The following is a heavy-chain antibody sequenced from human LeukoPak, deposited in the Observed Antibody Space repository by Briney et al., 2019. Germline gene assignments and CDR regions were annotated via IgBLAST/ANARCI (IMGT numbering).Heavy chain of an antibody. D-gene: IGHD6-19*01. CDR3: ARQARAAVAGTSLEARALDY. CDR1: GYSFTSYW. V-gene: IGHV5-51*01. CDR2: IYPGDSDT. J-gene: IGHJ4*02. Sequence: GESLKISCKGSGYSFTSYWIGWVRQMPGKGLEWMGIIYPGDSDTRYSPSFQGQVTISADKSISTAYLQWSSLKASDTAMYYCARQARAAVAGTSLEARALDYWGQGTLVTVSS.